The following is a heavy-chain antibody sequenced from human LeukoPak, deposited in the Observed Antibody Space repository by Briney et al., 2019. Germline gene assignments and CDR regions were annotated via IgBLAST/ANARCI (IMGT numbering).Heavy chain of an antibody. J-gene: IGHJ1*01. CDR3: ARKDSSSWYKYFQH. Sequence: SETLSLTCTVSGGSISSSSYYWGWIRQPPGKGLEWIGSIYYSGSTNYNPSLKSRVTISVDKSKNQFSLKLSSVTAADTAVYYCARKDSSSWYKYFQHWGQGTLVTVSS. V-gene: IGHV4-39*07. D-gene: IGHD6-13*01. CDR1: GGSISSSSYY. CDR2: IYYSGST.